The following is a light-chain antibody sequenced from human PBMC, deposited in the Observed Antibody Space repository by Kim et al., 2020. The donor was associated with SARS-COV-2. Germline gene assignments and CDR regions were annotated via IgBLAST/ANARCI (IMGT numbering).Light chain of an antibody. V-gene: IGLV2-8*01. Sequence: QSALTQPPSASGSPGQSVTISCTGTSNDVGGYNYVSWYQQHPGKAPKVMIYEVTKRPSGVPDRFSGSKSGNTASLTVSGLQAEDEADYYCSSFAASNNVYVFGTGTKVTVL. J-gene: IGLJ1*01. CDR2: EVT. CDR3: SSFAASNNVYV. CDR1: SNDVGGYNY.